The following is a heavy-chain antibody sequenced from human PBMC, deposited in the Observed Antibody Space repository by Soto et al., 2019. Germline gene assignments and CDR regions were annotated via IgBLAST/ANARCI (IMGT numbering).Heavy chain of an antibody. D-gene: IGHD4-17*01. Sequence: QVQLVQSGAEVKKPGASVNVSCKASGYTFTSYGISWVPQAPGQGLEWMGWISTYNGNTSYAQKLQGTVTMTKDPSTCPADMELRSLGSADMAGYSCAGGRGYGDYDSGYWGQGALVTVSS. J-gene: IGHJ4*02. CDR3: AGGRGYGDYDSGY. CDR1: GYTFTSYG. V-gene: IGHV1-18*03. CDR2: ISTYNGNT.